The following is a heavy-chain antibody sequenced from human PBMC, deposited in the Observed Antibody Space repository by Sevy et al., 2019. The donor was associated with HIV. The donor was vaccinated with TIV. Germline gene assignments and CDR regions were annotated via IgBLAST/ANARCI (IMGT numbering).Heavy chain of an antibody. Sequence: GSLRLSCAGSGFTFSRYAMSWVRQTPGKGLEWVSGISGSGSNTYYADSVKGRFTISRDNSKNTLFLQMNSLRAADTAVYYCAKHIVVVNDRKYYYYMDVWGKGTTVTVSS. D-gene: IGHD2-21*01. CDR2: ISGSGSNT. CDR3: AKHIVVVNDRKYYYYMDV. CDR1: GFTFSRYA. V-gene: IGHV3-23*01. J-gene: IGHJ6*03.